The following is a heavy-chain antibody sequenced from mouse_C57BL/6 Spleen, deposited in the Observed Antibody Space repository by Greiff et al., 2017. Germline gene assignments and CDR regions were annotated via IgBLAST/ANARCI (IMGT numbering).Heavy chain of an antibody. CDR3: ARYDYDGAWFAY. V-gene: IGHV1-55*01. CDR1: GYTFTGYW. CDR2: IYPGSGST. D-gene: IGHD2-4*01. Sequence: QVQLQQPGAELVKPGASVKMSCKASGYTFTGYWITWVKQRPGQGLEWIGDIYPGSGSTNYNEKFKSKATLTVDTSSSTAYMQLSSLTSEDSAVYYCARYDYDGAWFAYWGQGTLVTVSA. J-gene: IGHJ3*01.